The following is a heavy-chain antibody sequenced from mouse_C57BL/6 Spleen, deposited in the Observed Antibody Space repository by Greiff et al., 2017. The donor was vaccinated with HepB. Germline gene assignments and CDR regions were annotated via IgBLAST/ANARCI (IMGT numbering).Heavy chain of an antibody. Sequence: EVKLMESGGGLVKPGGSLKLSCAASGFTFSSYAMSWVRQTPEKRLEWVATISDGGSYTYYPDNVKGRFTISRDNAKNNLYLQMSHLKSEDTAMYYCARGGAYYSNYGAMDYWGQGTSVTVSS. CDR3: ARGGAYYSNYGAMDY. CDR1: GFTFSSYA. V-gene: IGHV5-4*03. D-gene: IGHD2-5*01. CDR2: ISDGGSYT. J-gene: IGHJ4*01.